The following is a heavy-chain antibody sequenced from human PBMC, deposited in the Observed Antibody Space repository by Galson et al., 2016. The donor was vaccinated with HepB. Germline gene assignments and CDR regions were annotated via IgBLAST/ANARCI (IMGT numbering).Heavy chain of an antibody. D-gene: IGHD2-21*02. CDR3: ARRLGGVVTDTPSRVQKKDGFNI. Sequence: QSGAEVKKPGQSLKISCKGSGYTFTNSWIGWVRQMPGKGLEWMGIIYPSDSDTIYSPSFQGQVTISADKSISTAYLQWSSLKASDTAIYYCARRLGGVVTDTPSRVQKKDGFNIWGQGTMVTVSS. J-gene: IGHJ3*02. CDR1: GYTFTNSW. CDR2: IYPSDSDT. V-gene: IGHV5-51*01.